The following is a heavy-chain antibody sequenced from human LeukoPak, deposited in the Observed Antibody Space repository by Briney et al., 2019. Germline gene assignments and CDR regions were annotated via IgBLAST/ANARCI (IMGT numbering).Heavy chain of an antibody. CDR1: GGSISSGGYY. CDR3: ARAKLITMIVVVRARAFDI. CDR2: IYYSGST. Sequence: SETLSLTCTVSGGSISSGGYYWSWIRRHPGKGLEWIGYIYYSGSTYYNPSLKSRVTISVDTSKNQFSLKLSSVTAADTAVYYCARAKLITMIVVVRARAFDIWGQGTMVTVSS. D-gene: IGHD3-22*01. V-gene: IGHV4-31*03. J-gene: IGHJ3*02.